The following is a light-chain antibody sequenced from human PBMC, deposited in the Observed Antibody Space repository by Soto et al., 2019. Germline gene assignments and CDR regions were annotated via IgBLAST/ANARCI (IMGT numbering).Light chain of an antibody. J-gene: IGLJ1*01. Sequence: QSVLTQPASVSGSPGQSITISCTGTSSDIGDSNYVSWYQQHPGKAPKLVIYDVSNRPSGVSNRFSGSKSANTASLTISGLQAEDEADYYCSSFRSSSTACVFRTGNEVPVL. CDR2: DVS. V-gene: IGLV2-14*03. CDR1: SSDIGDSNY. CDR3: SSFRSSSTACV.